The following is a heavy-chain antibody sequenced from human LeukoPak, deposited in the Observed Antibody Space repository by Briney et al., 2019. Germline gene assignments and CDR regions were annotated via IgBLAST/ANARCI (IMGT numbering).Heavy chain of an antibody. Sequence: GGSLRLSCAASGFTFSSYGMHWVRQAPGEGLEWVAAIWYDGSIQYYADSVKGRFTISRDNSKNTLYLQMDSLRAEDTAVYYCARAGYCSGGSCYGSDYWGQGTLVTVSS. CDR3: ARAGYCSGGSCYGSDY. J-gene: IGHJ4*02. CDR1: GFTFSSYG. D-gene: IGHD2-15*01. CDR2: IWYDGSIQ. V-gene: IGHV3-33*01.